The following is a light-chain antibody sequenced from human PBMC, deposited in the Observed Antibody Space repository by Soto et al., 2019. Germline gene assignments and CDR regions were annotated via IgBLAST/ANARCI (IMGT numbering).Light chain of an antibody. Sequence: IQMTQSPSSLSASVGDRVTISCRASQNIGKYLHWYQQKSGEAPKLLIYGASILQGGVPARFIGSGSGTHFTLTISSLQPEDFATYYCQQSFRTPLTFGGGTKV. CDR2: GAS. J-gene: IGKJ4*01. V-gene: IGKV1-39*01. CDR1: QNIGKY. CDR3: QQSFRTPLT.